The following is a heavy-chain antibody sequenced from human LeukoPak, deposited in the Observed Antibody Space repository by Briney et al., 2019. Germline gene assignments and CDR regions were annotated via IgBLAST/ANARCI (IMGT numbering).Heavy chain of an antibody. CDR2: IYYSGST. D-gene: IGHD6-19*01. Sequence: SETLSLTCTVSGGSISSSSYYWGWIRQPPGKGLEWIGSIYYSGSTYYNPSLKSRVTISVDTSKNQFPLKLSSVTAADTAVYYCARRALSSGWYGNWFDPWGQGTLVTVSS. J-gene: IGHJ5*02. CDR1: GGSISSSSYY. CDR3: ARRALSSGWYGNWFDP. V-gene: IGHV4-39*01.